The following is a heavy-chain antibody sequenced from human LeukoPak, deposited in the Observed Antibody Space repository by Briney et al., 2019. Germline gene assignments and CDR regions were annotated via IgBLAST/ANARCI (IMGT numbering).Heavy chain of an antibody. CDR2: INHGGTT. V-gene: IGHV4-34*01. J-gene: IGHJ6*03. Sequence: TSETLSLTCNVSHEFFSGFYWSWIRQPPGKGLEWIGDINHGGTTKFNPSLKGRVTISIDTSNNQFSLKVSSVTAADTAVYYCARRRFGFGGAVRLNYDYYMDVWGKGTTVTISS. D-gene: IGHD3-10*01. CDR3: ARRRFGFGGAVRLNYDYYMDV. CDR1: HEFFSGFY.